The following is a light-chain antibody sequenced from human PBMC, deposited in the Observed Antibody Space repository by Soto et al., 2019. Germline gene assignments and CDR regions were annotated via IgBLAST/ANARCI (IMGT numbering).Light chain of an antibody. V-gene: IGLV1-40*01. J-gene: IGLJ3*02. Sequence: QTVVTQPPSVSGAPGQRVTISCTGGWSNIGAGYEVHWYQHLPGTAPKLLIYGVTNRPSGVPDRFSGSRSGTSASLAITGLQAEDEADYYCQSFDSSLSNSWVFGGGTQLTVL. CDR3: QSFDSSLSNSWV. CDR1: WSNIGAGYE. CDR2: GVT.